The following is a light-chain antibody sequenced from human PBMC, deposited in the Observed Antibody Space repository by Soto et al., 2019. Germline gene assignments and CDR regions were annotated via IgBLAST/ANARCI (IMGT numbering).Light chain of an antibody. CDR2: EGS. Sequence: LTQPASVSGSPGQSITISCTGTSSDVGSYNLVSWYQQHPGKAPKLMIYEGSKRPSGVSNRFSGSKSGNTASLTISGLQAEDEADYYCCSYAGSSTYVFGTGTKGTVL. CDR3: CSYAGSSTYV. J-gene: IGLJ1*01. V-gene: IGLV2-23*01. CDR1: SSDVGSYNL.